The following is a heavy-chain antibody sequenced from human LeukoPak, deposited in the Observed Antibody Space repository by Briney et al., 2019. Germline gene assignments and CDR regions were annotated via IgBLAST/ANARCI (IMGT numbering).Heavy chain of an antibody. V-gene: IGHV4-34*01. CDR3: ARSKSGTDY. J-gene: IGHJ4*02. CDR2: INHSGST. D-gene: IGHD6-25*01. CDR1: GGSFSGYY. Sequence: PSETLSLTCAVYGGSFSGYYWSWIRQPPGKGLEWIGEINHSGSTNYNPSLKSRVTISVDTSKNQFSLKLSSVTAADTAVYYCARSKSGTDYWGQGTLVTVSS.